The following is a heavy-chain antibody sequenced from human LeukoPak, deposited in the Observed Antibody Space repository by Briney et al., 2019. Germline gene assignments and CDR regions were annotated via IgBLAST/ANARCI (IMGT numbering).Heavy chain of an antibody. V-gene: IGHV1-69*05. Sequence: SVKVSCKASGGTFISYAISWVRQAPGEGVGWMGRIILIFGTAKYVQKFQGRVTIPTDESTSTAYMELSSLRSEDTAVYYCARAPSYYGSGSYYSGIWGQGTMVTVSS. D-gene: IGHD3-10*01. J-gene: IGHJ3*02. CDR3: ARAPSYYGSGSYYSGI. CDR1: GGTFISYA. CDR2: IILIFGTA.